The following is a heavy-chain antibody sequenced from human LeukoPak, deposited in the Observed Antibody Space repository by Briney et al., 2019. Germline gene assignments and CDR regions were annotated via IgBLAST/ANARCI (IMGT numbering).Heavy chain of an antibody. CDR1: GFTFSSYS. CDR2: IKQDGSEK. Sequence: GGSLRLSCAASGFTFSSYSMNWVRQAPGKGLEWVANIKQDGSEKYYVDSVKGRFTISRDNAKNTLYLQMNSLRAEDTAVYYCARDEGPWGQGTLVTVSS. CDR3: ARDEGP. V-gene: IGHV3-7*01. J-gene: IGHJ1*01.